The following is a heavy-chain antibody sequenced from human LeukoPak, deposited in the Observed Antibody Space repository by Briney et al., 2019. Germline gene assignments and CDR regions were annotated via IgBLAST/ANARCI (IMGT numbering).Heavy chain of an antibody. Sequence: PGGSLRLSCAVSGFTVSGNYMSWVRQAPGKGLEWVSVMYSSGSTDYADSVKGRFTISRDNSKNTLYLQMNSLRAEDTAVYYCAREGGPYSSILRGQWGQGTLVTVSS. CDR1: GFTVSGNY. CDR3: AREGGPYSSILRGQ. CDR2: MYSSGST. D-gene: IGHD6-19*01. V-gene: IGHV3-53*01. J-gene: IGHJ4*02.